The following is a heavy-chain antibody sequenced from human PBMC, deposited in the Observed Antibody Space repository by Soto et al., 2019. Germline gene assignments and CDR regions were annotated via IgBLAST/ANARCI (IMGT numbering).Heavy chain of an antibody. CDR3: ARRWIGYCSSTSCYWDWFDP. Sequence: GASVKVSCKASGYTFTSYGISWVRQAPGQGLEWMGWISAYNGNTNYAQKLQGRVTMTTDTSTSTAYMELRSLRSDDTAVYYCARRWIGYCSSTSCYWDWFDPWGRGTLVTVSS. J-gene: IGHJ5*02. CDR2: ISAYNGNT. CDR1: GYTFTSYG. D-gene: IGHD2-2*01. V-gene: IGHV1-18*04.